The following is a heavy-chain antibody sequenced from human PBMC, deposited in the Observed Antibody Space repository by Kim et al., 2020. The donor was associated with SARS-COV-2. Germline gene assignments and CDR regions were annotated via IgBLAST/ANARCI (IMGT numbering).Heavy chain of an antibody. V-gene: IGHV1-3*01. J-gene: IGHJ5*02. CDR3: ARAPRYYYDSSGLPLDP. Sequence: FQGRVTITRDTSASTAYMELSSLRSEDTAVYYCARAPRYYYDSSGLPLDPWGQGTLVTVSS. D-gene: IGHD3-22*01.